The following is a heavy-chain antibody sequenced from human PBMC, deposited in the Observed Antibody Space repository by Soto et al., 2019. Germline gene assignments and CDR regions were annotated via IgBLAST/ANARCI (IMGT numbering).Heavy chain of an antibody. V-gene: IGHV3-64*01. CDR2: ISDNGGST. D-gene: IGHD4-4*01. CDR3: ARVFYSMYFDY. J-gene: IGHJ4*02. CDR1: GFTFSTYA. Sequence: GGSLRLSCAASGFTFSTYAMHWVRQAPGKGLEYVSAISDNGGSTYYANSVKGRFTISRDNSKNTLYLQMGSLRAEDMAVYYCARVFYSMYFDYWGQGTLVTVSS.